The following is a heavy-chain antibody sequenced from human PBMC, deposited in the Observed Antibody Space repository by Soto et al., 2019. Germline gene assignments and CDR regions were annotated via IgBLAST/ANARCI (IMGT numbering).Heavy chain of an antibody. CDR2: IYYSGST. V-gene: IGHV4-31*03. Sequence: SETLSLTCTVSGGSISSGGYYWSWIRQHPGKGLEWIGYIYYSGSTYYNPSLKGRVTISVDTSKNQFSLKLSSVTAADTAVYYCARDPNPTDRGSGSGFDYSGQGTLVPVSS. D-gene: IGHD3-10*01. CDR3: ARDPNPTDRGSGSGFDY. J-gene: IGHJ4*02. CDR1: GGSISSGGYY.